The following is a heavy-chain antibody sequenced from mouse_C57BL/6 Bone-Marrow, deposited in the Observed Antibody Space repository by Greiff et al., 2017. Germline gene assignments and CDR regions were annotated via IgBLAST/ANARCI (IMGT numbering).Heavy chain of an antibody. CDR3: ARRGGNYFAWFAY. Sequence: EVKLVESGGGLVKPGGSLKLSCAASGFTFSSYAMSWVRQTPEKRLEWVATISDGGSYTYYPDNVKGRFTISRDNAKNNLYLQMSHLQSEDTAMYYCARRGGNYFAWFAYWGQGTLVTVSA. D-gene: IGHD2-1*01. CDR1: GFTFSSYA. J-gene: IGHJ3*01. CDR2: ISDGGSYT. V-gene: IGHV5-4*03.